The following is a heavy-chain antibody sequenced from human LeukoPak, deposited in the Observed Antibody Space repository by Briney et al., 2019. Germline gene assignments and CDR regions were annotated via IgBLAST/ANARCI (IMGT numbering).Heavy chain of an antibody. Sequence: GASVKVSCKASGGTFNSYAVSWVRQAPGQGLEWMGGIIPLHVTPNYAEKFQGRLTITTDESANTAYMELSSLRSEDTAVYYCARDNSFGEVRGRYYYFYMYVWGKGTTVIVSS. CDR3: ARDNSFGEVRGRYYYFYMYV. CDR1: GGTFNSYA. J-gene: IGHJ6*03. V-gene: IGHV1-69*05. D-gene: IGHD3-10*01. CDR2: IIPLHVTP.